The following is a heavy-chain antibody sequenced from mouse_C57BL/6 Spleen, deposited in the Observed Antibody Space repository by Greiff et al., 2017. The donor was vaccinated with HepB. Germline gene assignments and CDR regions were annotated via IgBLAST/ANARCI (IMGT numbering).Heavy chain of an antibody. D-gene: IGHD2-4*01. Sequence: QVQLQQSGPELVKPGASVKISCKASGYAFSSSWMNWVKQRPGKGLEWIGRIYPGDGDTNYNGKFKGKATLTADKSSSTAYMQLSSLTSEDSAVYFCARHYEGAWFAYWGQGTLVTVSA. CDR3: ARHYEGAWFAY. J-gene: IGHJ3*01. CDR2: IYPGDGDT. V-gene: IGHV1-82*01. CDR1: GYAFSSSW.